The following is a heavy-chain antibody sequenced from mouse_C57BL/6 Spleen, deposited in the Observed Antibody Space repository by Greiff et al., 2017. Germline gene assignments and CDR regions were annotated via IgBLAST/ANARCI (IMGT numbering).Heavy chain of an antibody. Sequence: QVQLKQSGAELVKPGASVKISCKASGYAFSSYWMNWVKQRPGKGLEWIGQIYPGDGDTNYNGKFKGKATLTADKSSSTAYMQLSSLTSEDSAVYFCARWDGYYGAWFAYWGQGTLVTVSA. V-gene: IGHV1-80*01. J-gene: IGHJ3*01. CDR1: GYAFSSYW. CDR2: IYPGDGDT. D-gene: IGHD2-3*01. CDR3: ARWDGYYGAWFAY.